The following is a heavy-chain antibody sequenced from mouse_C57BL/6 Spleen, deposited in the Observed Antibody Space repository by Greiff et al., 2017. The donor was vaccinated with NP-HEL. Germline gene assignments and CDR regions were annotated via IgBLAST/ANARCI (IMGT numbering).Heavy chain of an antibody. Sequence: DVMLVESGEGLVKPGGSLKLSCAASGFTFSSYAMSWVRQTPEKRLEWVAYISSGGDYIYYADTVKGRFTISRDNARNTLYLQMSSLKSEDTAMYYCTRVSTMVTTVDYWGQGTTLTVSS. V-gene: IGHV5-9-1*02. CDR1: GFTFSSYA. D-gene: IGHD2-2*01. CDR3: TRVSTMVTTVDY. J-gene: IGHJ2*01. CDR2: ISSGGDYI.